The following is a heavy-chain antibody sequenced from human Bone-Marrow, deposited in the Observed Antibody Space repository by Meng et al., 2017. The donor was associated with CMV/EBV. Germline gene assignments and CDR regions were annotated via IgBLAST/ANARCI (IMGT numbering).Heavy chain of an antibody. Sequence: GESLKISCAASGFTFSSYSMNWVRQAPGKGLEWVSYISSSSSTIYYADSVKGRFTISRDNSKNTLYLQMNSLRAEDTAVYYCARETYYDFWSGYYGYYYYGMDVWGQGTTVTVSS. J-gene: IGHJ6*02. CDR1: GFTFSSYS. CDR2: ISSSSSTI. CDR3: ARETYYDFWSGYYGYYYYGMDV. V-gene: IGHV3-48*01. D-gene: IGHD3-3*01.